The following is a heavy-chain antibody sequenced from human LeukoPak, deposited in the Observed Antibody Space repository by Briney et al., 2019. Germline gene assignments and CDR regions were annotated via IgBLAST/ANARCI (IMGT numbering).Heavy chain of an antibody. CDR3: ARLDILTGYYHGVSY. CDR2: IYYSGST. CDR1: GGSISSSSYY. J-gene: IGHJ4*02. Sequence: SETLSHTCTVSGGSISSSSYYWGWIRQPPGKGLERIVSIYYSGSTYYNPSLKSRVTISVDTSKNQFSLKLSSVTAADTAVYYCARLDILTGYYHGVSYWGQGTLVTVSS. D-gene: IGHD3-9*01. V-gene: IGHV4-39*01.